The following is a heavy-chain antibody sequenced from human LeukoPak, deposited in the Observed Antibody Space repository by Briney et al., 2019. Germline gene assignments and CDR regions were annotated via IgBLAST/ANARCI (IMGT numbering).Heavy chain of an antibody. CDR2: ISAYNGNT. CDR3: ARKMATTGETDY. V-gene: IGHV1-18*01. CDR1: GHTFTSYG. D-gene: IGHD5-24*01. Sequence: ASVKVSCKASGHTFTSYGISWVRQAPGQGLEWMGWISAYNGNTNYAQKLQGRVTMTTDTSTSTAYMELRSLRSDDTAVYYCARKMATTGETDYWGQGTLVTVSS. J-gene: IGHJ4*02.